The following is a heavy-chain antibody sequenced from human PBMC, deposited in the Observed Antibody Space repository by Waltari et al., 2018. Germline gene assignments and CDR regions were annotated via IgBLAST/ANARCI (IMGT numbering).Heavy chain of an antibody. J-gene: IGHJ4*02. D-gene: IGHD4-17*01. V-gene: IGHV4-31*03. Sequence: QVQLQESGPGLVKPSQTLSLTCTVSGGSISSGGYYWSWIRQHPGKGLEWIGYIYYSGSTYYNQSLKSRVTISVDTSKNQFSLKLSSVTAADTAVYYCAREGLRGTTVTHWGQGTLVTVSS. CDR3: AREGLRGTTVTH. CDR2: IYYSGST. CDR1: GGSISSGGYY.